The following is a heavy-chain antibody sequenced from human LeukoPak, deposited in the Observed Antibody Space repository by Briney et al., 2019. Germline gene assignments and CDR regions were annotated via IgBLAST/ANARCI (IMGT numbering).Heavy chain of an antibody. CDR2: INSDGSST. J-gene: IGHJ4*02. Sequence: GGSLRLSCAASGFAFSDYNVHWVRQAPGKGLVWVSRINSDGSSTSYADSVKGRFTISRDNAKNTLYLQMNSLRAEDTAVYYCAKISSSSTKLLDYWGQGTLVTVSS. CDR3: AKISSSSTKLLDY. V-gene: IGHV3-74*01. CDR1: GFAFSDYN. D-gene: IGHD6-13*01.